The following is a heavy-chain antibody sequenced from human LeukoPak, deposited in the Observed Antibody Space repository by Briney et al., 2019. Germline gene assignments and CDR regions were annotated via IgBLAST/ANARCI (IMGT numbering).Heavy chain of an antibody. CDR2: IYPGDSDT. Sequence: GESLQISCQGSGYRFTSYWIGWVRPMPGKGLEWMGIIYPGDSDTRYSPSFQGQVTISADKSISTAYLQWSSLKASDTAMYYCARGPDNYFDYWGQGTLVTVSS. CDR3: ARGPDNYFDY. J-gene: IGHJ4*02. V-gene: IGHV5-51*01. CDR1: GYRFTSYW.